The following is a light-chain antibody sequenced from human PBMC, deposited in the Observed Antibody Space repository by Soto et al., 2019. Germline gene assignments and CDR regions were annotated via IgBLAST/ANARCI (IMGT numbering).Light chain of an antibody. CDR2: EDS. Sequence: QSALTQPASVSGSPGQALTISCIGTSSDIGNYDLVSWYQQHPGKAPKFIIYEDSKRPSGVSNRFSGSKSGITASLTISGLQAEDEADYYCSSFAGSMNWVFGGGTKVTVL. CDR1: SSDIGNYDL. CDR3: SSFAGSMNWV. J-gene: IGLJ3*02. V-gene: IGLV2-23*01.